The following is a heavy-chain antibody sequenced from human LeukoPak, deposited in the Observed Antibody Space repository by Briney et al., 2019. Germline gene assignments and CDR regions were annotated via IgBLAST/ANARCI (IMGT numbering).Heavy chain of an antibody. CDR1: GFTFSDYS. Sequence: GGSLRLSCAASGFTFSDYSMNWVRQAPGKGLEWISYIGISSGNTKYADSVKGRFTISRDNSKDTLYLQMNSLRAEDTAVYYCAKRPSDYGDYVSYFDYWGQGTLVTVSS. V-gene: IGHV3-48*01. CDR2: IGISSGNT. J-gene: IGHJ4*02. CDR3: AKRPSDYGDYVSYFDY. D-gene: IGHD4-17*01.